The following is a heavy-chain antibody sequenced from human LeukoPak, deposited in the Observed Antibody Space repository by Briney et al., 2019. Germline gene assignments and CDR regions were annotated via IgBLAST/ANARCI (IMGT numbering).Heavy chain of an antibody. V-gene: IGHV1-69*01. CDR2: IIPIFGTA. CDR1: GGTFSNYA. D-gene: IGHD3-22*01. Sequence: ASVKVSCKASGGTFSNYAISWVRQAPGQGLEWMGGIIPIFGTANYAQKFQGRVTITADESTSTAYVELSSLRSEDTAVYYCARVNPAYYYDSSGYSLTHPPYYYYYYMDVWGKGTTVTISS. J-gene: IGHJ6*03. CDR3: ARVNPAYYYDSSGYSLTHPPYYYYYYMDV.